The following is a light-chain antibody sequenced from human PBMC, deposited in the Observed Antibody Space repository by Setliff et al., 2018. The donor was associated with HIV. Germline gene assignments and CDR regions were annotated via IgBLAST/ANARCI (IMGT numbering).Light chain of an antibody. CDR2: NFT. Sequence: QSALTQPASVSAAPGLAITISCTGTNSDVGGYNYVSWYVQEPGKAPKLIMYNFTSRPSGISNRFSGSKSGNTASLTISGLRAEDEGDYFCTSYTSSDTYVFGTGTGSPS. CDR1: NSDVGGYNY. V-gene: IGLV2-14*03. CDR3: TSYTSSDTYV. J-gene: IGLJ1*01.